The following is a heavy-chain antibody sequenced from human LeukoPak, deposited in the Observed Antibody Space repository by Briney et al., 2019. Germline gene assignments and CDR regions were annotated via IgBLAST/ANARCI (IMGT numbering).Heavy chain of an antibody. CDR1: GFTSSSCS. D-gene: IGHD2-2*01. CDR3: AKSAEYQ. Sequence: GWSLRLFCGASGFTSSSCSLNWVRQDPGEELQWVSGLIGSGGSTYYADSVKGRFTISRDNSKNTLYLQMNSLRGEDTAVYYCAKSAEYQWGQGTLVTVSS. CDR2: LIGSGGST. V-gene: IGHV3-23*01. J-gene: IGHJ4*02.